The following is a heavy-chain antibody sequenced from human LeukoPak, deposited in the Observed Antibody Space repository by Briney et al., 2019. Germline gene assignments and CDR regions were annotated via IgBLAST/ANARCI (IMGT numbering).Heavy chain of an antibody. CDR3: ARTPIYYFDNSGYYN. V-gene: IGHV4-4*07. D-gene: IGHD3-22*01. Sequence: SETLSLTCTVSGGSISTYYWSWIRQPAGKGLEWIGLIYASGSANYNPSLKSRVTMSVDTSKNQFSLKLSSVTAADTAVYYCARTPIYYFDNSGYYNWGQGTLVTVSS. J-gene: IGHJ4*02. CDR2: IYASGSA. CDR1: GGSISTYY.